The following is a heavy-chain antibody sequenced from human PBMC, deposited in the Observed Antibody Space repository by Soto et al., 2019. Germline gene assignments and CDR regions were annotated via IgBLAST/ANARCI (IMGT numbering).Heavy chain of an antibody. J-gene: IGHJ4*02. CDR3: ARQSFQWLADFDF. V-gene: IGHV5-51*01. Sequence: GESLKISCQGVGYRFASNWIGWVRQLPGKGLEWMGIIYPGDSDTRYNPSFEGQVTISADESVSTAYLQWSSLKASDTAMYYCARQSFQWLADFDFWGQGTLVTVSS. CDR1: GYRFASNW. D-gene: IGHD6-19*01. CDR2: IYPGDSDT.